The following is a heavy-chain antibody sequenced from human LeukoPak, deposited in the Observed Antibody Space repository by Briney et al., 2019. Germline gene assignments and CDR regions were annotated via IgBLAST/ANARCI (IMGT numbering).Heavy chain of an antibody. CDR2: IYYSGTT. D-gene: IGHD3-3*01. Sequence: SETLSLTCTVPGGSISSGGYYWSWIRQHPGQDLEWIGYIYYSGTTYSNPSLKSRITISLDTSKNQFSLNLMALTAADTPLFXXXRGNDFLNGYSFDYWGQGTLVTVSS. CDR1: GGSISSGGYY. CDR3: XRGNDFLNGYSFDY. J-gene: IGHJ4*02. V-gene: IGHV4-31*03.